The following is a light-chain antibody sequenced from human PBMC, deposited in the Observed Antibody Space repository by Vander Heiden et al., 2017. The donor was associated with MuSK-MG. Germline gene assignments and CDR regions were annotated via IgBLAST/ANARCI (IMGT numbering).Light chain of an antibody. V-gene: IGKV1-39*01. J-gene: IGKJ1*01. CDR1: QSISNY. CDR2: EAS. Sequence: DIQMTRSPSYLSASVGDRVTITCRASQSISNYLHWYQQKPGKAPKLLISEASTLQSGVASRFSGSGSGTDFTLTISSLQPEDFATYYCQQSYNVLWTFGQGTKVEFK. CDR3: QQSYNVLWT.